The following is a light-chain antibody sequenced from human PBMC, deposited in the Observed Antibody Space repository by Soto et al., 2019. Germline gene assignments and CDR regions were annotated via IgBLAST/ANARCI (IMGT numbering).Light chain of an antibody. CDR2: AAS. J-gene: IGKJ4*01. CDR3: QQSYSTPRT. CDR1: QSISSY. V-gene: IGKV1-39*01. Sequence: DIQMTQSPSSLSASVGDRVTITCRASQSISSYLNWYQQKPGKAPKLLIYAASSLQSVVPSRFSGSGSGTDFTLTISSLQPEEFATYYCQQSYSTPRTFGGGTKVEIK.